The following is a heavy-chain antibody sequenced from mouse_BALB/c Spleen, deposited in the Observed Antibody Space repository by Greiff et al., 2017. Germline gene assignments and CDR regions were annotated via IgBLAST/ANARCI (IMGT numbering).Heavy chain of an antibody. V-gene: IGHV1S22*01. CDR1: GYTFTSYW. CDR3: TSYLAY. CDR2: IYPGSGST. D-gene: IGHD5-5*01. J-gene: IGHJ3*01. Sequence: LQQPGSELVRPGASVKLSCKASGYTFTSYWMHWVKQRPGQGLEWIGNIYPGSGSTNYDEKFKSKATLTVDTSSSTAYMQLSSLTSDDSAVYYCTSYLAYWGQGTLVTVSA.